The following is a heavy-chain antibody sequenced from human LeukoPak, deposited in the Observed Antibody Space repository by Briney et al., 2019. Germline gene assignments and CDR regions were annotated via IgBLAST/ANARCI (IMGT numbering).Heavy chain of an antibody. CDR1: GGSIRSSSHY. J-gene: IGHJ4*02. Sequence: SETLSLTCTVSGGSIRSSSHYWVWIRQPPGKGLEWIGSLYYSGSTYYNPSLKSRVTISVDTSKNQFSLKLSSVTAADTAVYYCVRLAYVNTSFFRLLDSWGRGTLVTVSS. D-gene: IGHD2-2*01. CDR2: LYYSGST. CDR3: VRLAYVNTSFFRLLDS. V-gene: IGHV4-39*01.